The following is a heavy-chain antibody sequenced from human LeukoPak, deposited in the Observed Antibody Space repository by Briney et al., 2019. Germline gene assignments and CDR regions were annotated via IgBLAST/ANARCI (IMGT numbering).Heavy chain of an antibody. CDR1: GFTFSSYG. D-gene: IGHD1-26*01. V-gene: IGHV3-33*08. CDR3: ASGGELEKDAFDI. CDR2: IWYGGSNK. J-gene: IGHJ3*02. Sequence: GGSLRLSCAASGFTFSSYGMHWVRQAPGKGLERVPVIWYGGSNKYYADSVKGRFTISRDNSKNTLYLQMNSLRAEDTAVYYCASGGELEKDAFDIWGQGTMVTVSS.